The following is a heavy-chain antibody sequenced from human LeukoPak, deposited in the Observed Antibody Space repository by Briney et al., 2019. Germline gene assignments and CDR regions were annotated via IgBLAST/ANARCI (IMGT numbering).Heavy chain of an antibody. CDR1: GFTFDDYG. CDR3: ARSLFWDILTPGAFDI. D-gene: IGHD3-9*01. J-gene: IGHJ3*02. CDR2: INWNGGST. Sequence: RSGGSLRLSCAASGFTFDDYGMSWVRQAPGRGLEWVSGINWNGGSTGYADSVKGRVTISRDNAKRSLYLQMKSLRAEDTAVYYCARSLFWDILTPGAFDIWGQGTMVTVSS. V-gene: IGHV3-20*04.